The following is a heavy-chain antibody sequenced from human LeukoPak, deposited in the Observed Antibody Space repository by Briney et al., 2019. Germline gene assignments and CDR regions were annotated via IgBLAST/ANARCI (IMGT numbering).Heavy chain of an antibody. V-gene: IGHV4-34*01. CDR2: INHSGST. CDR1: GGSFTTYY. J-gene: IGHJ4*02. CDR3: ARPGWFGPNRNYFDY. Sequence: SETLSLTCTVYGGSFTTYYWNWIRQPPGKGLEWIGEINHSGSTNYNPSLKSRVTISIDTSKNQFSLKLSSVTAADTAVYYCARPGWFGPNRNYFDYWGQGTLVTVSS. D-gene: IGHD3-10*01.